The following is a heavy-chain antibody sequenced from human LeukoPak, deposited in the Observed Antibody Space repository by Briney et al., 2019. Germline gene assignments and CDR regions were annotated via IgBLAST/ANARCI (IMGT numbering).Heavy chain of an antibody. CDR1: GYTFTSYD. D-gene: IGHD4/OR15-4a*01. Sequence: GASVKVSCKASGYTFTSYDINWVRQATGQGLEWMGWMNPNSGNTGYAQKFQGRVTMTRNTSISTAYMELSSLRSEDTAVYYCARVRRRAMVLGDNWFDPWGQGTLVTVSS. J-gene: IGHJ5*02. CDR2: MNPNSGNT. V-gene: IGHV1-8*01. CDR3: ARVRRRAMVLGDNWFDP.